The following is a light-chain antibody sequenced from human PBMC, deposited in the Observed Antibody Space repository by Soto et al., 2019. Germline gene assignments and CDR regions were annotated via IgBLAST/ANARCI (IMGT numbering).Light chain of an antibody. CDR2: DVS. J-gene: IGLJ1*01. CDR1: SSDVGGYNF. Sequence: QSALNQPASVSGSPGQSITISCTGTSSDVGGYNFVSWYQQHPGKAPKLMIYDVSDRPSGVSNRLSGSKSGNTASLTISGLQAEDEADYYCSSYPSSFCVFGTGTKVTVL. V-gene: IGLV2-14*01. CDR3: SSYPSSFCV.